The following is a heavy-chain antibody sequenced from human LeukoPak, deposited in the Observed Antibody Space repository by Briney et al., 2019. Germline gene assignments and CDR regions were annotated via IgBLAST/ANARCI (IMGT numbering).Heavy chain of an antibody. V-gene: IGHV3-48*01. CDR1: GFTFSSYS. Sequence: GGSLRLSCAASGFTFSSYSMNWVRQAPGKGLEWVSYISSSSSTIYYADSVKGRFTISRDNSKNTLYLQMNSLRAEDTAVYYCARDGHVIAYDYYMDVWGKGTTVTVSS. CDR3: ARDGHVIAYDYYMDV. D-gene: IGHD2/OR15-2a*01. J-gene: IGHJ6*03. CDR2: ISSSSSTI.